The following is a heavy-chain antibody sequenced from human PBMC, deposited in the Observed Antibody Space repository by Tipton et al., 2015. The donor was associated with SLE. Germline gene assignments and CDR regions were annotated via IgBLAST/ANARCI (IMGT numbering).Heavy chain of an antibody. CDR1: GGSISSSSYY. Sequence: GLVKPSETLSLTCTVSGGSISSSSYYWGWIRQPPGKGLEWIGSVYYSGSTYYNPSLKSRVTISVDTSKNQFSLKLSSVTVADTAVYYCARNKLLWFGEGNFWGQGTLVTVSS. CDR3: ARNKLLWFGEGNF. J-gene: IGHJ4*02. V-gene: IGHV4-39*01. CDR2: VYYSGST. D-gene: IGHD3-10*01.